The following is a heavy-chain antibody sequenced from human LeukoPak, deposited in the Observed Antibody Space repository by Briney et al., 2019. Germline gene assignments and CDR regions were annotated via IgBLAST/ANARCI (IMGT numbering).Heavy chain of an antibody. V-gene: IGHV3-7*01. CDR2: IKRDGSEK. CDR1: GFTLRPYW. J-gene: IGHJ4*02. D-gene: IGHD3-16*01. Sequence: GGSLRLSCAASGFTLRPYWMSWVRQAPGKGLEWVASIKRDGSEKYYVDSVKGRFTISRDNAKNSLYLQMNSLRAEDTAVYYCARDLGPIDYWGQGTLVTVSS. CDR3: ARDLGPIDY.